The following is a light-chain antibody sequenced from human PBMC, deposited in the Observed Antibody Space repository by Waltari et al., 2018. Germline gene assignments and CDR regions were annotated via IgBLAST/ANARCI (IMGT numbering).Light chain of an antibody. CDR1: QSVSRF. CDR2: GAS. J-gene: IGKJ4*01. V-gene: IGKV1-39*01. CDR3: QQSDSDLT. Sequence: DIQMTQSPSSLSASVGARVTITCRASQSVSRFLNWYQQKPGRAPKLLIYGASTLQSGGPSRFSGSGSGTDFTLTIDSLQPEDFATYYCQQSDSDLTFGGGTKVESK.